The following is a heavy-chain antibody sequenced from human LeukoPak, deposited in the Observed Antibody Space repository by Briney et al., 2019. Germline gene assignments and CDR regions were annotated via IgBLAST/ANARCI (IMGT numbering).Heavy chain of an antibody. V-gene: IGHV4-59*01. D-gene: IGHD5-18*01. Sequence: SETLSLTCTVSGGSISSYYWSWIRQPPGKGLEWIGHIYYTGSTNYNPSLKSRVTISVDTSKNQFSLMLRSVTAVDTAVYYCARGGYTYGHDYWGQGTLVTVSS. CDR2: IYYTGST. CDR1: GGSISSYY. CDR3: ARGGYTYGHDY. J-gene: IGHJ4*02.